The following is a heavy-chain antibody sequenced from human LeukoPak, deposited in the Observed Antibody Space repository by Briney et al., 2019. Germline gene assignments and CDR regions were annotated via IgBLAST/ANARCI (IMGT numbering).Heavy chain of an antibody. CDR2: ISSSSSYI. V-gene: IGHV3-21*01. D-gene: IGHD2-8*01. Sequence: PGGSLRLSCAASGFTFSIYSMNWVRQAPGKGLEWVSSISSSSSYIYYADSVKGRFTISRDNAKNSLYLQMNSLRAEDTAVYYCARDQLGVANYWGQGTLVTVSS. CDR1: GFTFSIYS. J-gene: IGHJ4*02. CDR3: ARDQLGVANY.